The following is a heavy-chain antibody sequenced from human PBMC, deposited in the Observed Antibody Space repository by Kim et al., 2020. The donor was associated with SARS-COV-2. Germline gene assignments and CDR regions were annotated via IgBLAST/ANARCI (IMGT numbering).Heavy chain of an antibody. CDR3: ARANPITMIVPVLGAFDI. Sequence: SETLSLTCTVSGGSISSYYWSWIRQPPGKGLEWIGYIYYSGSTNYNPSLKSRVTISVDTSKNQFSLKLSSVTAADTAVYYCARANPITMIVPVLGAFDIWGQGTMVTVSS. V-gene: IGHV4-59*01. D-gene: IGHD3-22*01. CDR2: IYYSGST. J-gene: IGHJ3*02. CDR1: GGSISSYY.